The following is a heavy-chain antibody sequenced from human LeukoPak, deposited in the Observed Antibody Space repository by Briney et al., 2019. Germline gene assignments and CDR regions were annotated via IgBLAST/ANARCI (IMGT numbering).Heavy chain of an antibody. D-gene: IGHD4-17*01. CDR1: GFTFSNYS. V-gene: IGHV3-21*04. CDR3: AKGDYDVPWGFDY. J-gene: IGHJ4*02. CDR2: ISSSSSSYI. Sequence: GGSLRLSCAASGFTFSNYSMNWVRQAPGKGLEWVSSISSSSSSYISYADSVKGRFTISRDNAKNSLYLQMNSLRAEDTAVYYCAKGDYDVPWGFDYWGQGTLVTVSS.